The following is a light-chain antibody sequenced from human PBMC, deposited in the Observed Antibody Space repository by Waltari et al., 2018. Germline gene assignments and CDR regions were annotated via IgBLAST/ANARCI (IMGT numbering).Light chain of an antibody. CDR2: DVS. V-gene: IGKV1-5*01. CDR1: QRINTW. J-gene: IGKJ2*01. Sequence: IQMTQSPSALSASVGDRVTITCRASQRINTWMAWYQQRPGKAPKVLIYDVSTLESGVPSRFSGSGSGTEFTLAINNLQPEDFATYFCQQSHTTPVYTFGQGTKLDMK. CDR3: QQSHTTPVYT.